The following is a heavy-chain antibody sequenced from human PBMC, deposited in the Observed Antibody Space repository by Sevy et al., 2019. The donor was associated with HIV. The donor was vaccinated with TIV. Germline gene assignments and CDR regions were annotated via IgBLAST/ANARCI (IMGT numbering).Heavy chain of an antibody. D-gene: IGHD3-22*01. V-gene: IGHV1-24*01. CDR3: ATTKDYYDSSGYPFDY. Sequence: ASVKVSCKVSGHTLSEFAMHWVRLAPGKGFEWMGTFDPEDGKTLHAQKFQGRVTMTEDTSTDTAYMEVNNLRSEDTAVYYCATTKDYYDSSGYPFDYWGQGTLVTVSS. J-gene: IGHJ4*02. CDR1: GHTLSEFA. CDR2: FDPEDGKT.